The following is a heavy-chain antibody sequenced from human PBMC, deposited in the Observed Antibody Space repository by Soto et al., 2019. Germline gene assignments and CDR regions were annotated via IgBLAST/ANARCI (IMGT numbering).Heavy chain of an antibody. CDR2: IIPIFGTA. J-gene: IGHJ4*02. D-gene: IGHD3-22*01. V-gene: IGHV1-69*13. CDR1: GGTFSSYA. Sequence: SVKVSCKASGGTFSSYAISWVRQAPGQGLEWMGGIIPIFGTANYAQKFQGRVTITADESTSTAYMELSSLRSEDTAVYYCARGRNYYDSSGYYYERPFDYWGQGTLLTVSS. CDR3: ARGRNYYDSSGYYYERPFDY.